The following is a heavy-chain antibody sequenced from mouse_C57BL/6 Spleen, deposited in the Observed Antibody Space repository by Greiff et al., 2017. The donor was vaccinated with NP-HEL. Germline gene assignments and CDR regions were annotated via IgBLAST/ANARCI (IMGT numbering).Heavy chain of an antibody. CDR1: GYSITSGYG. CDR3: ARTARIKY. V-gene: IGHV3-2*02. D-gene: IGHD3-3*01. J-gene: IGHJ2*01. Sequence: EVKLQESGPGLVKPSQSLSLTCTVTGYSITSGYGWNWIRQFPGNKLEWMGYISYSGSTNYNPSLKSRISINRDTSKNQFFLQLNSVTTEDTATYYCARTARIKYWCQGTTLTVSS. CDR2: ISYSGST.